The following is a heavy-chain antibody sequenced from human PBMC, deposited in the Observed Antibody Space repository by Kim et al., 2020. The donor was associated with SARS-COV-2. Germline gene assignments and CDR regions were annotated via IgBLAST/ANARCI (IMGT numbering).Heavy chain of an antibody. D-gene: IGHD6-19*01. J-gene: IGHJ6*02. CDR1: GFTFSSYA. V-gene: IGHV3-30*04. CDR2: ISYDGSNK. Sequence: GGSLRLSCAASGFTFSSYAMHWVRQAPGKGLEWVAVISYDGSNKYYADSVKGRFTISRDNSKNTLYLQMNSLRAEDTAVYYCARDRRQQWLKDYYYGMDVWGQGTTVTVSS. CDR3: ARDRRQQWLKDYYYGMDV.